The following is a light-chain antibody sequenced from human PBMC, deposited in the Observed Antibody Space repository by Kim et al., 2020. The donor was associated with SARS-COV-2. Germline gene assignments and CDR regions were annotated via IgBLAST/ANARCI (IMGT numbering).Light chain of an antibody. V-gene: IGKV3-11*01. CDR1: QSVSSY. CDR2: DAS. CDR3: QQRSNWPRYT. Sequence: EIVLTQYPATLSLSPGERATLSCRASQSVSSYLAWYQQKPGQAPRLLIYDASNRATGIPARFSGSGSGTDFTLTISSLEPEDFAVYYCQQRSNWPRYTFGQGTKLEI. J-gene: IGKJ2*01.